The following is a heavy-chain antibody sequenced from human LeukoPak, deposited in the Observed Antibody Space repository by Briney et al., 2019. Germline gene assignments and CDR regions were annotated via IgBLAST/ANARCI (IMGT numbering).Heavy chain of an antibody. J-gene: IGHJ4*02. CDR2: ISSSSSYI. D-gene: IGHD1-14*01. Sequence: GGSLRLSCAASGFTFSSYSMNWVRQAPGKGLEWVSSISSSSSYIYYADSVKGRFTISRDNAKNSLYLQMNSLRAGDTAVYYCARGPQPGLDYWGQGTLVTVSS. CDR1: GFTFSSYS. V-gene: IGHV3-21*01. CDR3: ARGPQPGLDY.